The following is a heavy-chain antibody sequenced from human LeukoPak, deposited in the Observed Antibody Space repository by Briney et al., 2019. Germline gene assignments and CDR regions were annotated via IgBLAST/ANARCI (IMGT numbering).Heavy chain of an antibody. CDR3: AKGVSAAVYYFDY. Sequence: GGSLRLSCAASGFTFSSYAMSWVRQAPGKGLEWVSAVSGSGGSTYYADSVKGRFTISRDNSKNTLYLQMNSPRAEDTAVYYCAKGVSAAVYYFDYWGQGALVTVSS. D-gene: IGHD6-13*01. J-gene: IGHJ4*02. CDR1: GFTFSSYA. CDR2: VSGSGGST. V-gene: IGHV3-23*01.